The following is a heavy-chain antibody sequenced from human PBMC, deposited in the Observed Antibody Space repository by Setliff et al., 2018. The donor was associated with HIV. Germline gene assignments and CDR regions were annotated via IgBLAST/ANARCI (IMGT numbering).Heavy chain of an antibody. J-gene: IGHJ4*02. V-gene: IGHV4-61*02. CDR3: ARQVPFTCSGTGCFDDY. D-gene: IGHD2-2*01. CDR1: GGSISSGSYY. Sequence: SETLSLTCTVSGGSISSGSYYWSWIRQPAGKGLEWIGRIYTSGSTNYNPSLKSRVTISVDTSKNQFSLKLSSVTAADTAVYYCARQVPFTCSGTGCFDDYWGRGTLVTVSS. CDR2: IYTSGST.